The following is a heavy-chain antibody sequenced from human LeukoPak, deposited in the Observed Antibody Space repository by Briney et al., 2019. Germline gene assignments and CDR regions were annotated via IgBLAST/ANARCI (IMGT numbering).Heavy chain of an antibody. D-gene: IGHD6-13*01. V-gene: IGHV4-34*01. CDR3: ARGYSSSWPLFDY. Sequence: SETLSLTCAVYGGSFSGYYWSWIRQPPGKGLEWIGEINHSGSTNYNPSLKGRVTISVDTSKNQFSLKLSSVTAADTAVYYCARGYSSSWPLFDYWGQGTLVTVSS. CDR2: INHSGST. CDR1: GGSFSGYY. J-gene: IGHJ4*02.